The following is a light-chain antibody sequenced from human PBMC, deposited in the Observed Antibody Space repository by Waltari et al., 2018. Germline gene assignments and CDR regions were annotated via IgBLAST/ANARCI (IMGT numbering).Light chain of an antibody. V-gene: IGKV3-20*01. CDR2: PAS. CDR3: QQYSSSVMYT. CDR1: QSVSRSR. Sequence: FLTQAPDTLSLSPGERATLSCRASQSVSRSRLAWYQHKPGQAPRLLMYPASTRATGIPDRFSGSGSGTDFSLSISRVEPEDFAVYYCQQYSSSVMYTFGQGTKLEIK. J-gene: IGKJ2*01.